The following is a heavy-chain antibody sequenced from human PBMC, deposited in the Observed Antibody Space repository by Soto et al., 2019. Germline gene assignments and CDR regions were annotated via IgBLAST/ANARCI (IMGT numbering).Heavy chain of an antibody. V-gene: IGHV1-8*01. CDR2: MNPNSGNT. CDR3: ARGQGLLYYYYYGMDV. J-gene: IGHJ6*02. CDR1: GYTFTSYD. D-gene: IGHD5-18*01. Sequence: ASVKVSCKASGYTFTSYDINWVRQATGQGLEWMGWMNPNSGNTGYAQKFQGRVTMTRNTSISTAYMELSSLRSEDTAVYYCARGQGLLYYYYYGMDVWGQGTTVTVFS.